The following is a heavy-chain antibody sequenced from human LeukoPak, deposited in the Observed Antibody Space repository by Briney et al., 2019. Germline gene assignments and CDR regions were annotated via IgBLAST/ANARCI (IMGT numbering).Heavy chain of an antibody. J-gene: IGHJ4*02. CDR2: FDPEDGET. V-gene: IGHV1-24*01. CDR1: GGTFSSYA. D-gene: IGHD3-16*01. Sequence: ASVKVSCKASGGTFSSYAISWVRQAPGKGLEWMGGFDPEDGETIYAQKFQGRVTMTEDTSTDAAYMELSSLRSEDTAVYYCATDYGQGRGYFDYWGQGTLVTVSS. CDR3: ATDYGQGRGYFDY.